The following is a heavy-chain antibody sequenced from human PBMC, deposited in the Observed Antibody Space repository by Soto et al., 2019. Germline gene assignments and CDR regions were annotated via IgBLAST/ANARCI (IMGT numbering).Heavy chain of an antibody. D-gene: IGHD6-13*01. CDR2: IVPLFRTT. J-gene: IGHJ6*02. CDR3: ARGGYSSTWSNLLDRSGLDV. V-gene: IGHV1-69*06. Sequence: QVQLVQSGAEAKKPGSSVKVSCKTSGGTFSSYAISWVRQAPGQGLEWMGGIVPLFRTTNYAQKFQGSVTTTSDTSTYTVYMELSALRSGDTAVYYCARGGYSSTWSNLLDRSGLDVWGQGTTVTVSS. CDR1: GGTFSSYA.